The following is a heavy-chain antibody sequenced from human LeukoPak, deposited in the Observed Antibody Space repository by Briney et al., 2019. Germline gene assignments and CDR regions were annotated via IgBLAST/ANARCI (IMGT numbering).Heavy chain of an antibody. J-gene: IGHJ4*02. CDR2: ISGSGGST. CDR3: AKNNDWNDEELDY. CDR1: GLTFSSYA. V-gene: IGHV3-23*01. D-gene: IGHD1-1*01. Sequence: GGSLRLSCAASGLTFSSYAMSWVRQAPGKGVEWGSAISGSGGSTYYADSVKGRFTISRDNSKNTLYLQMNSLRAEDTAVYYCAKNNDWNDEELDYWGQGTLVTVSS.